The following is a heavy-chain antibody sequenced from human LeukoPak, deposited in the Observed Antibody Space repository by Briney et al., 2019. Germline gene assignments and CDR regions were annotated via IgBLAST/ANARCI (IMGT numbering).Heavy chain of an antibody. CDR3: ARHPNYYDSSGLNWFDP. J-gene: IGHJ5*02. Sequence: SETLSLTCTVSGGPISSYYWSWIRQPPGKGLEWIGYIYTSGSTNYNPSLKSRVTISVDTSKNQFSLKLSSVTAADTAVYYCARHPNYYDSSGLNWFDPWGQGTLVTVSS. D-gene: IGHD3-22*01. CDR2: IYTSGST. V-gene: IGHV4-4*09. CDR1: GGPISSYY.